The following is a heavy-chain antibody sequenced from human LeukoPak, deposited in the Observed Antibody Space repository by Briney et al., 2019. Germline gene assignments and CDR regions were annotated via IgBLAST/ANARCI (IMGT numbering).Heavy chain of an antibody. V-gene: IGHV3-23*01. CDR2: VSGSDGYT. D-gene: IGHD2-21*02. J-gene: IGHJ4*02. CDR1: GFTFNTYA. Sequence: GGSLRLSCAASGFTFNTYAMSWVRQAPGKGLEWVSCVSGSDGYTYYADSVRGRFTISRDNFKNTVSLQMNSLRADDTAVYYCAKGLSNGCYSDFDSWGQGTQVTVSS. CDR3: AKGLSNGCYSDFDS.